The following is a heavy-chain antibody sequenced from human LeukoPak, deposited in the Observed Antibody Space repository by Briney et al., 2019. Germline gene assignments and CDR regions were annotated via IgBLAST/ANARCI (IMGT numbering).Heavy chain of an antibody. CDR3: ARDLQVRGVIRGYYMDV. J-gene: IGHJ6*03. D-gene: IGHD3-10*01. Sequence: SETLSLTCTVSGGSISSYYWSWIRQPPGKGLEWIGYIYYSGSTNYNPSLKSRVTISVDTSKNQFSLKLSSVTAADTAVYYCARDLQVRGVIRGYYMDVWGEGTTVTVSS. V-gene: IGHV4-59*01. CDR1: GGSISSYY. CDR2: IYYSGST.